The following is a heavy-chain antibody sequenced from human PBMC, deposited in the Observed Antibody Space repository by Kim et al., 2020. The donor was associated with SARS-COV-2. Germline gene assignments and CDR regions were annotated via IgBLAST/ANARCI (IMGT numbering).Heavy chain of an antibody. CDR2: FGPDDGET. CDR3: ATWSSVVVVAARNAYGMDV. V-gene: IGHV1-24*01. CDR1: GYTLTELS. D-gene: IGHD2-15*01. Sequence: ASVKVSCKVSGYTLTELSIHWVRQAPGQGLEWMGGFGPDDGETIYAQKFQGRVTMTADTSTDTAYMELSSLRSEDTAVYYCATWSSVVVVAARNAYGMDVWGQETTVTVSS. J-gene: IGHJ6*02.